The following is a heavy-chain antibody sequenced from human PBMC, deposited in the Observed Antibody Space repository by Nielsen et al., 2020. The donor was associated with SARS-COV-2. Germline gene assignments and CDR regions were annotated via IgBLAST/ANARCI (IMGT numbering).Heavy chain of an antibody. D-gene: IGHD6-13*01. J-gene: IGHJ3*02. CDR3: ATPFSGSSWTPPRETGAFDI. CDR2: ISYDGSNK. Sequence: GGSLRLSCAASGFTFSSYGMHWVRQTPGKGLEWVAVISYDGSNKYYADSVKGRFTISRDNSKNTLYLQMNSLRAEDTAVYYCATPFSGSSWTPPRETGAFDIWGQGTMVTVSS. CDR1: GFTFSSYG. V-gene: IGHV3-30*03.